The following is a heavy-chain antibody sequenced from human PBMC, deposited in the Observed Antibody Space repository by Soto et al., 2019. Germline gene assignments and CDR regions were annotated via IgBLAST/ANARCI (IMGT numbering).Heavy chain of an antibody. CDR2: ISTYNGHT. D-gene: IGHD6-13*01. CDR1: GYTFASYG. CDR3: ARDGGGAAAGHY. V-gene: IGHV1-18*01. Sequence: QVQLVQSGAEVKKPGASVKVSCKASGYTFASYGISWVRQAPGQGLEWMGWISTYNGHTNYAQKLQGRVTMTTDTPTSTPSMKWRSLRSDDPAVYYCARDGGGAAAGHYWGQGTLVTVSS. J-gene: IGHJ4*02.